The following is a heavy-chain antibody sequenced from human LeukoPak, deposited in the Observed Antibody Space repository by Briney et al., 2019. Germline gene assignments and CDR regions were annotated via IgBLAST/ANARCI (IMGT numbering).Heavy chain of an antibody. CDR1: GGSISSSSYY. CDR2: IYYSGST. Sequence: SETLSLTCTVSGGSISSSSYYWGWIRQPPGKGLEWIGSIYYSGSTYYNPSLKSRVTISVDTSKNQFSLKLSSVTAADTAVYYCARAVVEMATLRAFDIWGQGTMVTVSS. J-gene: IGHJ3*02. V-gene: IGHV4-39*07. CDR3: ARAVVEMATLRAFDI. D-gene: IGHD5-24*01.